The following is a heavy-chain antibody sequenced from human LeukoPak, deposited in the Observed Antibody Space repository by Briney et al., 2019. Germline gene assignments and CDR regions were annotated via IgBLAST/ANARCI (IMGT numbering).Heavy chain of an antibody. V-gene: IGHV1-2*02. J-gene: IGHJ3*02. CDR3: ARGGSSEAFDI. CDR1: GYTFTGYY. CDR2: INANSGGT. Sequence: ASVKVSCKASGYTFTGYYMHWVRQAPGQGLEWMGWINANSGGTNYAQKFQGRVTMTRDTSINTAYMELISLRSDDTAVHYCARGGSSEAFDIWGQGTMVTVSS.